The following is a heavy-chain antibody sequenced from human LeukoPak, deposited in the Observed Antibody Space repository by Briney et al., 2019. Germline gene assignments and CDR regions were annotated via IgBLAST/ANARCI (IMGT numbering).Heavy chain of an antibody. J-gene: IGHJ4*02. CDR1: GFTFSSFT. CDR3: ARVGNGRSWDY. Sequence: GRSLRLSCAASGFTFSSFTMNWARQVPGKGLEWISYISLGNSTMFYADSVKGRFTISRDNAKNSLYLQMNSLRDDDTAVYYCARVGNGRSWDYWGQGTLGSMSS. D-gene: IGHD2-8*01. CDR2: ISLGNSTM. V-gene: IGHV3-48*02.